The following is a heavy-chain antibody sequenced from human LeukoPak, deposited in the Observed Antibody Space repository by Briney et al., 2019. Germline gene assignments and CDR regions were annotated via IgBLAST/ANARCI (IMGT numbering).Heavy chain of an antibody. CDR2: IYYSGST. J-gene: IGHJ4*02. V-gene: IGHV4-59*12. CDR1: GGSISSYY. CDR3: ARVLYSYGLDY. D-gene: IGHD5-18*01. Sequence: SETLSLTCTVSGGSISSYYWSWIRQPPGKGLEWIGYIYYSGSTNCNPSLKSRATISVDTSKNQFSLKLSSVTAADTAVYYCARVLYSYGLDYWGQGTLVTVSS.